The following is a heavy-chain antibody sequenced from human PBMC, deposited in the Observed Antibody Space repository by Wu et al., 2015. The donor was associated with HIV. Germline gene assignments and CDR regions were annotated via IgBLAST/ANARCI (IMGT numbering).Heavy chain of an antibody. CDR1: GYTFIGYY. CDR2: INPNSGGT. D-gene: IGHD5-12*01. V-gene: IGHV1-2*02. Sequence: QEQLVQSGAEVKKPGASVKVSCKASGYTFIGYYMHWVRQAPGQGLEWMGWINPNSGGTNFAQKFQGRVTMTRDTSISTAYMELSRLRSDDTAVYYCARGLDVGIVAWYFDLVGPWHLVTVSS. J-gene: IGHJ2*01. CDR3: ARGLDVGIVAWYFDL.